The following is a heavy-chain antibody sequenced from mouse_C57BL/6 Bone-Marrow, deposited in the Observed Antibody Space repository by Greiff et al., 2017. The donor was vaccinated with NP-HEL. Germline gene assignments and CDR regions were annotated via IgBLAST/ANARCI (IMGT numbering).Heavy chain of an antibody. Sequence: QVQLQQSGPELVKPGASVKISCKASGYTFTDYYINWVKQRPGQGLEWIGWIFPGSGSTYYNEKFKGKATLTVDKSSSTAYMLLSSLTSEDSAVYFCAREGITTVVATEYAMDYWGQGTSVTVSS. CDR3: AREGITTVVATEYAMDY. CDR2: IFPGSGST. CDR1: GYTFTDYY. J-gene: IGHJ4*01. D-gene: IGHD1-1*01. V-gene: IGHV1-75*01.